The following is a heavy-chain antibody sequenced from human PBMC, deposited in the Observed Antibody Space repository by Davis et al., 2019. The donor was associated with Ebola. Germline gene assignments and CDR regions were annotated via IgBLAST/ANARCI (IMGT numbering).Heavy chain of an antibody. CDR2: INAGNGNT. CDR3: ARGDPYSSNPVYYYYGMDV. J-gene: IGHJ6*04. CDR1: GYTFTSFG. V-gene: IGHV1-3*01. D-gene: IGHD6-13*01. Sequence: ASVKVSCKASGYTFTSFGISWVRQAPGQRLEWMGWINAGNGNTKYSQKFQGRVTITRDTSASTAYMELSSLRSEDTAVYYCARGDPYSSNPVYYYYGMDVWGKGTTVTVSS.